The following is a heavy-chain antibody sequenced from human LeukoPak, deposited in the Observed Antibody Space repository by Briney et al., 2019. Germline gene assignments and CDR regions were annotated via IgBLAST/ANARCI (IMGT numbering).Heavy chain of an antibody. J-gene: IGHJ4*02. CDR2: IYYSGST. CDR3: ARGEAVDRNYYGSGSYFPY. V-gene: IGHV4-39*07. D-gene: IGHD3-10*01. Sequence: SETLSLTCTVSGGSISSSSYYWGWIRQPPGKGLEWIGSIYYSGSTYYNPSLKSRVTISVDTSKNQFSLKLSSVTAADTAVYYCARGEAVDRNYYGSGSYFPYWGQGTLVTVSS. CDR1: GGSISSSSYY.